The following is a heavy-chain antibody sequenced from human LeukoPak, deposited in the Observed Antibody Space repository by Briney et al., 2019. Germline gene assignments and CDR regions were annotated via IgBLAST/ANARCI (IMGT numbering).Heavy chain of an antibody. J-gene: IGHJ4*02. Sequence: GGSLRLSCAASGFTFSSYAMSWVRQAPGKGLEWVSAISGSGGSTYYADSVKGRLTISRDNSKNTLYLQMNSLRAEDTAVYYCAKEYSSGWYGMGYFDYWGQGTLVTVSS. CDR3: AKEYSSGWYGMGYFDY. D-gene: IGHD6-19*01. CDR1: GFTFSSYA. CDR2: ISGSGGST. V-gene: IGHV3-23*01.